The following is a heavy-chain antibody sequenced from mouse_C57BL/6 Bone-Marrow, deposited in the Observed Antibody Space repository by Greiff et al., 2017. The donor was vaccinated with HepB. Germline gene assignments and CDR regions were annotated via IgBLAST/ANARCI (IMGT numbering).Heavy chain of an antibody. D-gene: IGHD2-2*01. V-gene: IGHV7-1*01. CDR3: ARDAGRLRAMDY. Sequence: EVQVVESGGGLVQSGRSLRLSCATSGFTFSDFYMEWVRQAPGKGLEWIAASRNKANDYTTEYSASVKGRFIVSRDTSQSILYLQMNALRAEDTAIYYCARDAGRLRAMDYWGQGTSVTVSS. CDR2: SRNKANDYTT. CDR1: GFTFSDFY. J-gene: IGHJ4*01.